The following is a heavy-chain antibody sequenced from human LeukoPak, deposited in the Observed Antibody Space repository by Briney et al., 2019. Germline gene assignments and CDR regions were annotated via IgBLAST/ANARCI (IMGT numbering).Heavy chain of an antibody. D-gene: IGHD5-12*01. CDR3: AKDRGYSHGFEY. CDR2: ISYDGRNK. J-gene: IGHJ4*02. CDR1: GFTFSSYG. Sequence: GGSLRLSCAASGFTFSSYGMHWVRQAPGKGLEWVAAISYDGRNKEYVDSVKGRFTISRDNSKNTLYLQMSSLRAEDTAVYYCAKDRGYSHGFEYWGQGTLVTVSS. V-gene: IGHV3-30*18.